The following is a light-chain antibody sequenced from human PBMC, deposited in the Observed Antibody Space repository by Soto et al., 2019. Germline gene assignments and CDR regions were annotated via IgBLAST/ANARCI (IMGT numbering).Light chain of an antibody. V-gene: IGLV2-11*01. CDR3: CSYAETNTFV. CDR1: STDVGGYNY. CDR2: GVT. J-gene: IGLJ1*01. Sequence: QSVLTQPRSVSGSPGQSVTISCTGTSTDVGGYNYVSWYQQYSGKAPKVLIYGVTKRPSGVPDRFSGSKSGDTASLTISGLQADDEADYYCCSYAETNTFVFGTGTKVTVL.